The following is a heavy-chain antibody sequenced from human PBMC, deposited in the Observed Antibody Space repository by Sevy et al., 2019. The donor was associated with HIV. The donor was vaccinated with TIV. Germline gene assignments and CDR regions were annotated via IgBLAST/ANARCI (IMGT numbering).Heavy chain of an antibody. V-gene: IGHV4-34*01. D-gene: IGHD2-2*02. CDR3: ATHCSSTSCYTGFDY. CDR1: GGSFSGYY. J-gene: IGHJ4*02. Sequence: SETLSLTCAVYGGSFSGYYWSWIRQPPGKGLEWIGEINHSGSTNYNPSLKSRVTISVDTSKNQFSLKLSSVTAADTAVYYCATHCSSTSCYTGFDYWGQRTLVTVSS. CDR2: INHSGST.